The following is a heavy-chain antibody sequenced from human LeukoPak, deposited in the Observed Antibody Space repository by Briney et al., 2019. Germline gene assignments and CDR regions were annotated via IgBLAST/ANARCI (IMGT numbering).Heavy chain of an antibody. V-gene: IGHV3-48*03. J-gene: IGHJ4*03. CDR2: IHLSGAPI. D-gene: IGHD5-24*01. CDR3: ARDRGYTRTNTDGYPVFDL. Sequence: PGGSLRPSCAASGFSFSIYRMNWVRQAPGKGPEWIAYIHLSGAPIHYAEPVKGRFSISRDNVNNALYLQMDNLRVKDTGVYYCARDRGYTRTNTDGYPVFDLWGQGTLVTVSS. CDR1: GFSFSIYR.